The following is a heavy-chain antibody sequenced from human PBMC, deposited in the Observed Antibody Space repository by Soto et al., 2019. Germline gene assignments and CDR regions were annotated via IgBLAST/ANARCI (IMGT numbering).Heavy chain of an antibody. Sequence: SVKVSCKASGFTFTSSAVQWVRQARGQRLEWIGWIVVGSGNTNYAQKFQERVTITRDMSTSTAYMELSSLRSEDTAVYYCAAFTSQSHGYYYDVMYVWGRGNTVTVSS. J-gene: IGHJ6*02. V-gene: IGHV1-58*01. CDR2: IVVGSGNT. CDR3: AAFTSQSHGYYYDVMYV. CDR1: GFTFTSSA.